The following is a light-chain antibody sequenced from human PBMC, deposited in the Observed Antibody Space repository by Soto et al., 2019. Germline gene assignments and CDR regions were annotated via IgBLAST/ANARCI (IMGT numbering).Light chain of an antibody. Sequence: EIVLTQSPATLYLSPGERATLSCRAIQSVSSDLAWYQQKPGQAPKLLIYAATTRDTGIPVRVSGSGSGTDFTLTISSLEPEDFAVYYCQQGGTWHTFGGGPRV. CDR3: QQGGTWHT. CDR2: AAT. J-gene: IGKJ4*01. CDR1: QSVSSD. V-gene: IGKV3-11*01.